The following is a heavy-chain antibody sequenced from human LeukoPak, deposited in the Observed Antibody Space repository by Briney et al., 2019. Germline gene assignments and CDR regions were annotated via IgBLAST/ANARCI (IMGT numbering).Heavy chain of an antibody. D-gene: IGHD5-18*01. CDR3: VSPRGFSYGYFDY. V-gene: IGHV4-39*01. J-gene: IGHJ4*02. CDR2: IYYSKNT. Sequence: SETLSLTCTVSGGSISSSSAYWGWIRQPPGKGLEWIGSIYYSKNTYYNPPLKSRVTISADTSKNLFSLTLGSVSATDTAVYYCVSPRGFSYGYFDYWGQGTLVTVSS. CDR1: GGSISSSSAY.